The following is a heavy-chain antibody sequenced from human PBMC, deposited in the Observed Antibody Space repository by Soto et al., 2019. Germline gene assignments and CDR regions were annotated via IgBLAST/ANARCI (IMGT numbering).Heavy chain of an antibody. D-gene: IGHD3-22*01. CDR3: ASTRMIVALFDY. Sequence: SETLSLTCTVSGGSISSFCWSWIRQPPGQGLEWIGYICSGGTTKYNPSLKSRVTMSVDTSKTQFSLKLTSVTAADTAVYYCASTRMIVALFDYWGQGTLVTVSS. CDR2: ICSGGTT. CDR1: GGSISSFC. J-gene: IGHJ4*02. V-gene: IGHV4-4*09.